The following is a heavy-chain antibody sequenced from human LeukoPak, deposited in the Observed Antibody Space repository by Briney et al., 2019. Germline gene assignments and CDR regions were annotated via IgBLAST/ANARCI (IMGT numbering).Heavy chain of an antibody. CDR3: AKEGEGGYFDY. J-gene: IGHJ4*02. CDR2: IYSGGST. CDR1: GFTVSSNY. V-gene: IGHV3-66*01. Sequence: GGSLRLSCAASGFTVSSNYMTWVRQAPGKGLKWVSVIYSGGSTYYEDSVKGRFTTSRDNSKNTLYLQMNSLRVEDTAVYYCAKEGEGGYFDYWGQGTLVTVSS. D-gene: IGHD3-10*01.